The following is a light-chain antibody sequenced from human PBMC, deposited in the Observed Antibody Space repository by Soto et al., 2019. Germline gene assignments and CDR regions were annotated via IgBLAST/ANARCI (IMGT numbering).Light chain of an antibody. CDR2: AAS. V-gene: IGKV1-39*01. CDR1: QSIDNY. CDR3: QQSYSSPET. Sequence: DIQMTQSPSSLSASVGDRVTITCRASQSIDNYLNWYQQKPGKPPNLLIYAASTLLSGVPSRFSGGGSGTHFTLTISSLQPEDFPTYYCQQSYSSPETFGQGTKVEIK. J-gene: IGKJ1*01.